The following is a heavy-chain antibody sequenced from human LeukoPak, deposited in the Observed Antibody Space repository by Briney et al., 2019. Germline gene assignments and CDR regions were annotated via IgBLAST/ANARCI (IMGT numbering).Heavy chain of an antibody. CDR3: ARHLSSITSCPNY. CDR1: GYSFSSYW. Sequence: PGEPLKISCKAAGYSFSSYWFAWLGQMPGKGLQGLGIIYPRDSRNTYSPSFQGQVTISADKSISTAYLQWNSLKASDTAMYYCARHLSSITSCPNYWGRGTLVSVSS. CDR2: IYPRDSRN. D-gene: IGHD2-2*01. V-gene: IGHV5-51*01. J-gene: IGHJ4*02.